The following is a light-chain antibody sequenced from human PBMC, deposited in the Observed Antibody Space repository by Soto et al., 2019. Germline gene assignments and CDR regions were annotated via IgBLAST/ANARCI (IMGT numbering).Light chain of an antibody. J-gene: IGLJ1*01. Sequence: QAALTQPTWVSGSPGQSITGSCTGTSSDVGNNNHVCWYQQHPGKAPKLIIYEVDKRPAGGSSRFAGSKSGTTASLTISVLRAEDETYYFWTTYTGSRTYVFGIGTKVTV. CDR3: TTYTGSRTYV. CDR2: EVD. CDR1: SSDVGNNNH. V-gene: IGLV2-14*02.